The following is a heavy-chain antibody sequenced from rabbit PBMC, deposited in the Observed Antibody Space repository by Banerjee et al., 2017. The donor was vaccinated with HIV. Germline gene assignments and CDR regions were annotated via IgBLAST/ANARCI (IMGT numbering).Heavy chain of an antibody. Sequence: QQQLEESGGGLVKPGGTLTLTCKASGIDFSADYYFWWARQAPGKGLELIACIYISSGNTYYANWAKGRFTISKTSSTTVTLQMTSLTAADTATYFCVRETETYADYAGYIYYFSLWGPGTLVTVS. V-gene: IGHV1S45*01. J-gene: IGHJ4*01. D-gene: IGHD7-1*01. CDR3: VRETETYADYAGYIYYFSL. CDR2: IYISSGNT. CDR1: GIDFSADYY.